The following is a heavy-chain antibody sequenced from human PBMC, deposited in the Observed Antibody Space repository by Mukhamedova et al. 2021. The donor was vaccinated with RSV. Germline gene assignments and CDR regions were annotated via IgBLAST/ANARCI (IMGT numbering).Heavy chain of an antibody. J-gene: IGHJ4*02. D-gene: IGHD3-22*01. CDR2: INHSGST. CDR3: AGVPGWGSGYRMYYFDY. V-gene: IGHV4-34*01. Sequence: PGKGLEWIGEINHSGSTNYNPSLKSRVTISVDTSKNQFSLKLSSVTAADTAVYYCAGVPGWGSGYRMYYFDYWGQGTL.